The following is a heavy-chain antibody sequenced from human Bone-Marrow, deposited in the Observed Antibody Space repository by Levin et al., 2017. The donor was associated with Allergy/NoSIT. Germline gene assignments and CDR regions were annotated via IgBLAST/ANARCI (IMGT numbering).Heavy chain of an antibody. D-gene: IGHD3-3*01. CDR2: IWSGGTYK. V-gene: IGHV3-33*01. J-gene: IGHJ4*02. CDR1: GFIFNDHG. Sequence: GGSLRLSCAASGFIFNDHGIHWVRQAPGKGLEWVAVIWSGGTYKSYVDSVKGRFTISRDNSKNTVYLQMNSLRAEDTAVYYCARDDDDYWSGYIEDWGQGTLVTVSS. CDR3: ARDDDDYWSGYIED.